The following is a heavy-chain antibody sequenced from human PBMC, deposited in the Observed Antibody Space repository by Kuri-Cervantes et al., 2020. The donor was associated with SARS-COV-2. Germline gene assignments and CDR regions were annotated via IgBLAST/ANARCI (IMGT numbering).Heavy chain of an antibody. CDR2: TRNKANSYTT. V-gene: IGHV3-72*01. CDR3: ARGFLEWLDY. D-gene: IGHD3-3*01. J-gene: IGHJ4*02. Sequence: GGSLRLSCAASGFTFSDHYMDWVRQAPGKGLEWVGRTRNKANSYTTAYAASVKGRFTISRDDSKNSLYLQMNSLKTEDTAVYYCARGFLEWLDYWGQGTLVTVSS. CDR1: GFTFSDHY.